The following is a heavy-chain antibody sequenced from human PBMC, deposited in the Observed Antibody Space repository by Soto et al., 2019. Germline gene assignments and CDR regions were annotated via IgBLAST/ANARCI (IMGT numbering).Heavy chain of an antibody. Sequence: QLQLQESGSGLVKPSQTLSLTCAVSGGSISSGGYSWSWIRQPPGKGLEWIGYIYHSGSTYYNPSLKSRVTISVDRCKNQFSHKLSSVTAADTAVYYCARSATINNWFDPWGQGTLVTVSS. CDR2: IYHSGST. CDR1: GGSISSGGYS. V-gene: IGHV4-30-2*01. J-gene: IGHJ5*02. D-gene: IGHD5-12*01. CDR3: ARSATINNWFDP.